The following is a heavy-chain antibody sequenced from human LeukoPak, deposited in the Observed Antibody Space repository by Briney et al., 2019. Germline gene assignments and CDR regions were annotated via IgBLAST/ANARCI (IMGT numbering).Heavy chain of an antibody. J-gene: IGHJ4*02. CDR2: VNHSGST. CDR3: ARGRGRMVRGVIPFDY. D-gene: IGHD3-10*01. CDR1: GGSFSGYY. Sequence: SETLSLTCAVYGGSFSGYYWTWIRQPPGKGLEWIGEVNHSGSTNYNPSLQSRVTISVDTSKNQFSLKLSSVTAADTAVYYCARGRGRMVRGVIPFDYWGQGTLVTVSS. V-gene: IGHV4-34*01.